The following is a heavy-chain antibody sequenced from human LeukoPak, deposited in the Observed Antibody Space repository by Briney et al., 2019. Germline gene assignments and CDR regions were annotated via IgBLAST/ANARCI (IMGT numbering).Heavy chain of an antibody. D-gene: IGHD2-2*01. V-gene: IGHV5-51*01. CDR1: GYTFTMFW. J-gene: IGHJ5*02. CDR2: IYPTDSQT. CDR3: ARVCCTSTSSFDP. Sequence: GKSLEISCKGSGYTFTMFWIAWVRQTPGKGLEWMGSIYPTDSQTRYSPSFQGQVTISIDKSIDTVYLHWSSLKASDSAVYYCARVCCTSTSSFDPWGQGTLVTVSS.